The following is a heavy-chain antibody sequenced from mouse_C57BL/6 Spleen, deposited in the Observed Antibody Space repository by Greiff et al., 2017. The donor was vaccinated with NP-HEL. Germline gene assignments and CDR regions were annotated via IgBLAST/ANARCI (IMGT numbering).Heavy chain of an antibody. J-gene: IGHJ2*01. CDR1: GYTFTSYW. V-gene: IGHV1-69*01. D-gene: IGHD1-1*01. CDR3: ARVYYGSSYFDY. CDR2: IDPSDSYT. Sequence: VKLQQPGAELVMPGASVKLSCKASGYTFTSYWMHWVKQRPGQGLEWIGEIDPSDSYTNYNQKFKGKSTLTVDKSSSTAYMQLSSLTSEDSAVYYCARVYYGSSYFDYWGQGTTLTVSS.